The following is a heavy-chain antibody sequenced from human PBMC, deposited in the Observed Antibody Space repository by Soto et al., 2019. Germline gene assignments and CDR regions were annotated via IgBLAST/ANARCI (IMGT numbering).Heavy chain of an antibody. CDR1: GYTFLSYG. J-gene: IGHJ4*02. Sequence: QVKLVQSGGEVKKPGASVKVSCKASGYTFLSYGFSWVRQAPGQGLEWMGWISASDGSTNSAQKFKGRVSMTTDTSTSTAYMELRSLTSDDTAVYFCATYYYGSGSYYRFDYWGQGTLVTVSS. CDR2: ISASDGST. D-gene: IGHD3-10*01. V-gene: IGHV1-18*01. CDR3: ATYYYGSGSYYRFDY.